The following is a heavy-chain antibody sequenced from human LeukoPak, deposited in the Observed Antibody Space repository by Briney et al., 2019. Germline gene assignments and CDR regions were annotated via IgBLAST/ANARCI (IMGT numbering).Heavy chain of an antibody. Sequence: ASVKVSCKASGGTFSSYAISWVRQAPGQGLEWMGGIIPIFGTANYAQKFQGRVTITADESASTAYMELSSLRSEDTAVYYCARAPPWSGSFYCFDYWGQGPLVTVSS. CDR1: GGTFSSYA. CDR2: IIPIFGTA. J-gene: IGHJ4*02. CDR3: ARAPPWSGSFYCFDY. V-gene: IGHV1-69*13. D-gene: IGHD1-26*01.